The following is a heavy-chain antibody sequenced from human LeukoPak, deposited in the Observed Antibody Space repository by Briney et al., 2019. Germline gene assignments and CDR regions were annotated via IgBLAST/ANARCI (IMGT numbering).Heavy chain of an antibody. CDR2: INPNSGGT. J-gene: IGHJ4*02. D-gene: IGHD3-22*01. Sequence: ASVKVSCKASGYTFTGYYMHWVRQAPGQGLEWMGRINPNSGGTKYALKFQGRVTMTRDTSISTAYMELSRLRSDDTAVYYCARAWAPYYDSSGYYWFKTLYYFDYWGQGTLVTVSS. CDR1: GYTFTGYY. CDR3: ARAWAPYYDSSGYYWFKTLYYFDY. V-gene: IGHV1-2*06.